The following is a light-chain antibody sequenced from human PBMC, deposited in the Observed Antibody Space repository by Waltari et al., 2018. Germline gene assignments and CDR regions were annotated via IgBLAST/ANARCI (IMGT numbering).Light chain of an antibody. V-gene: IGLV2-14*03. CDR2: DVS. CDR3: NSYASSNTRV. J-gene: IGLJ3*02. CDR1: SSDVRGYNY. Sequence: QSALTQAASVSGSPGQPITISCTGTSSDVRGYNYVSWYQQHPGKAPKLIIYDVSNRPSGVSNRFSCSKSGNTASLTISGLQAEDEADYYCNSYASSNTRVFGGGTKLTVL.